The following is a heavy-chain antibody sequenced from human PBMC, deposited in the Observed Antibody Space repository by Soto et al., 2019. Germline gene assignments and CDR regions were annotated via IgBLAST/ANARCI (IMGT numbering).Heavy chain of an antibody. CDR3: AAYTSGWPTPWN. J-gene: IGHJ4*02. Sequence: QVQLVQSGAVVTKPGASVKVSCKASGYTFTSYYMHWVRQAPGQRLEYMGIINPNGGTTHYAQKCHGRFTMTSDTSTNTLFMELSSVRSEDTAMYYCAAYTSGWPTPWNWGQGTLVTVSS. V-gene: IGHV1-46*01. D-gene: IGHD6-19*01. CDR2: INPNGGTT. CDR1: GYTFTSYY.